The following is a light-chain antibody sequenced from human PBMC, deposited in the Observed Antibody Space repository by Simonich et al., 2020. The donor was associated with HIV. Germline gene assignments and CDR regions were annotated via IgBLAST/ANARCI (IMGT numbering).Light chain of an antibody. CDR1: SSDFGGYNY. CDR2: AVS. J-gene: IGLJ3*02. CDR3: SSYTSTSTLV. Sequence: QSALTQPASVSGSPGQSITISCTGTSSDFGGYNYVSWYQQHPGKAPKVMIYAVSKRPSGVSNRFSGSKSANTASLTISGLQAEDEADYYCSSYTSTSTLVFGGGTKLTVL. V-gene: IGLV2-14*01.